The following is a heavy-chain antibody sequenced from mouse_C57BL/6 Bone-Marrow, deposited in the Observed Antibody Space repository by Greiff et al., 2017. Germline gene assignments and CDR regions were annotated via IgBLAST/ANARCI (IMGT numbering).Heavy chain of an antibody. D-gene: IGHD1-1*01. CDR1: GFTFSDYG. Sequence: EVHLVESGGGLVQPGGSLKLSCAASGFTFSDYGMAWVRQAPRQGPEWVAFISNLAYSIYYADTVTGRFTISRENAKNTLYLEMSSLRSEDTAMYYCARHEDYYGTHAMGYWGQGTSVTVSS. CDR3: ARHEDYYGTHAMGY. V-gene: IGHV5-15*01. J-gene: IGHJ4*01. CDR2: ISNLAYSI.